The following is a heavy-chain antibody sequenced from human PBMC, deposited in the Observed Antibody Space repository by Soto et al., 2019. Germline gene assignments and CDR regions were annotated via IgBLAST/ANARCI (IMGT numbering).Heavy chain of an antibody. CDR2: INPNSGGT. Sequence: QVQLVQSGAEVKKPGASVKVSCKASGYTFTGYYMHWVRQAPGQGLEWMGWINPNSGGTNYAQKYQGWVTMTRDTSSSTAYMELSRLRSDDTAVYYCARDLSPTELVLRHYYGMDVWGQGTTVTVSS. CDR3: ARDLSPTELVLRHYYGMDV. J-gene: IGHJ6*02. V-gene: IGHV1-2*04. D-gene: IGHD2-8*02. CDR1: GYTFTGYY.